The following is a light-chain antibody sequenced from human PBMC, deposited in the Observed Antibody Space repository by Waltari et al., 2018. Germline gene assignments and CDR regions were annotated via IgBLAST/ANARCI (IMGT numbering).Light chain of an antibody. V-gene: IGLV4-69*01. CDR2: VNSDGSH. J-gene: IGLJ3*02. CDR3: ETGGHGTWV. CDR1: SGHSSHL. Sequence: QLVLTQSPSASASLGASVTLTCPLSSGHSSHLIAWLQQQPGKGPRYLMKVNSDGSHRKGDEIPDRFSGSSSGAERYLTISSLQSEDEADYYCETGGHGTWVFGGGTKLTVL.